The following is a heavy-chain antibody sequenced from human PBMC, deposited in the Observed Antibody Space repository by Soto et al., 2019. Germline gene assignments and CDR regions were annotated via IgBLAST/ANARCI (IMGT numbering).Heavy chain of an antibody. CDR1: GGSLRTHY. CDR2: IYYSGGT. D-gene: IGHD2-15*01. J-gene: IGHJ4*02. CDR3: GRHDCSGGTCGEYDY. V-gene: IGHV4-59*11. Sequence: PSETLSLTCTVSGGSLRTHYWSWIRQPPGKGLEWIGYIYYSGGTNYNPSLKSRIALSVDTSTNQISLTLRSVPAADTAIYYCGRHDCSGGTCGEYDYWGQGTLVTVSS.